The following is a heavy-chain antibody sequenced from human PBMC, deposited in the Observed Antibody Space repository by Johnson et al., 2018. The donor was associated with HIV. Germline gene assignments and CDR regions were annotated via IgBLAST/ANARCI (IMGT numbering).Heavy chain of an antibody. CDR2: ISYDGSNK. J-gene: IGHJ3*02. Sequence: QVQLVESGGGVVQPGGSLRLSCVASGLPLSNYGMHWVRQAPGKGLEWVAVISYDGSNKYYADSVKGRFTISRDNSKNTLYLQMNSLRAEDTAVYYCAKAVAARPQGNDGAFDIWGQGTMVTVSS. V-gene: IGHV3-30*19. CDR1: GLPLSNYG. D-gene: IGHD6-6*01. CDR3: AKAVAARPQGNDGAFDI.